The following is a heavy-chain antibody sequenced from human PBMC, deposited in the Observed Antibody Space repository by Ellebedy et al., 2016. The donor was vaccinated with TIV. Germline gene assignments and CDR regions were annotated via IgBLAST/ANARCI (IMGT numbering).Heavy chain of an antibody. V-gene: IGHV4-31*03. D-gene: IGHD3-10*01. Sequence: SETLSLTCTVSGGSISSGGYYWSWIRQDPGMGLEWIGYIYYSGSTTYNPSLKSRVTISVDTSNNQFSLKLSSVTAADTAVYYCARKPSGQGWFDPWGQGTLVTVSS. CDR2: IYYSGST. CDR3: ARKPSGQGWFDP. J-gene: IGHJ5*02. CDR1: GGSISSGGYY.